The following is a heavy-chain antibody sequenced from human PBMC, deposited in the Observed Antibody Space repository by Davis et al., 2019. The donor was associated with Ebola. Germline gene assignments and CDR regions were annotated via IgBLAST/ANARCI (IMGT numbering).Heavy chain of an antibody. CDR2: ISYDGGKE. D-gene: IGHD4-11*01. J-gene: IGHJ6*02. CDR3: ARGPPETSTTITTDYYYGMDV. Sequence: PGGSLRLSCAASGFTFSGYGMHWVRQAPGKGLEWVALISYDGGKEYYADSVKGRFTVSRDNAKNSLYLQMNSLRAEDTAVYYCARGPPETSTTITTDYYYGMDVWGQGTTVTVSS. V-gene: IGHV3-30*03. CDR1: GFTFSGYG.